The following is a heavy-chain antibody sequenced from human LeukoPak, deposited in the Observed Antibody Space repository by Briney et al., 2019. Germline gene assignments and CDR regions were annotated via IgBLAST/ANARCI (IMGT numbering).Heavy chain of an antibody. CDR1: GGSISSSSYY. J-gene: IGHJ4*02. CDR2: IYYSRST. D-gene: IGHD3-10*01. CDR3: ARDRSGRFEDY. Sequence: SETLSLTCTVSGGSISSSSYYWGWIRQPPGKGLEWIGSIYYSRSTYYNPSLKSRVTISVDTSKNQFSLKLSSVTAADTAVYYCARDRSGRFEDYWGQGTLVTVSS. V-gene: IGHV4-39*07.